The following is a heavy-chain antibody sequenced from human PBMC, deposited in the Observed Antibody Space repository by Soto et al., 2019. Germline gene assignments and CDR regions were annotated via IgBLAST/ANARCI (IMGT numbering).Heavy chain of an antibody. V-gene: IGHV1-69*12. D-gene: IGHD5-12*01. CDR3: ARDPMATINFDY. Sequence: QVQLVQSGAEVKKPGSSVKVSCKASGGTFSSYAISWVRQAPGQGLEWMGGIIPIFGTANYAQKFQGRVXIXAXXSTSTAYMELSSLRSEDTAVYYCARDPMATINFDYWGQGTLVTVSS. J-gene: IGHJ4*02. CDR1: GGTFSSYA. CDR2: IIPIFGTA.